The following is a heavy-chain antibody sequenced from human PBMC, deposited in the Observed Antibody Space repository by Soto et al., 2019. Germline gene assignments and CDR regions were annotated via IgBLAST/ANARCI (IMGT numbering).Heavy chain of an antibody. CDR2: IYYSGST. Sequence: SETLSLTCTVSGGSISRYYWSWIRQPPGKGLEWIGYIYYSGSTNYNPSLKGRVTISVDTSKNQFSLKLSSVTAADTAVYYCARVGTYGRHAFDIWGQGTMVTVSS. V-gene: IGHV4-59*01. CDR1: GGSISRYY. J-gene: IGHJ3*02. CDR3: ARVGTYGRHAFDI. D-gene: IGHD4-17*01.